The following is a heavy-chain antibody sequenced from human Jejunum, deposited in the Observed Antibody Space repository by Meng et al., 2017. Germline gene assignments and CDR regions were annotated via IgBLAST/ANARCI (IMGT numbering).Heavy chain of an antibody. J-gene: IGHJ4*02. CDR3: AREWSGSFRHFDY. CDR1: GGSISSSDW. D-gene: IGHD3-16*02. CDR2: IHHSGST. V-gene: IGHV4-4*02. Sequence: VQLQESGPGLLKPSGTLSLTCGVAGGSISSSDWWSWVRQPPGKGLEWIGEIHHSGSTNYNPSLKSRVTISVDKSKNQFSLKLSSVTAADTAVYYCAREWSGSFRHFDYWGQGTLVTVSS.